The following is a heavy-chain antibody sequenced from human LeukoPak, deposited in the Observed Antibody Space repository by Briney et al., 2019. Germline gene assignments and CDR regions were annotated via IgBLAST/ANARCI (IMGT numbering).Heavy chain of an antibody. CDR3: ARAFSGSYTALDY. CDR2: INTGNGNT. CDR1: GYIFTTYV. V-gene: IGHV1-3*04. Sequence: ASVRVSCKTAGYIFTTYVMYWVRQATGQRLEWMGWINTGNGNTKYSQKFQGRVTITRDTSASTAYMELSSLRSEDTAVYYCARAFSGSYTALDYWGQGTLVTVSS. J-gene: IGHJ4*02. D-gene: IGHD1-26*01.